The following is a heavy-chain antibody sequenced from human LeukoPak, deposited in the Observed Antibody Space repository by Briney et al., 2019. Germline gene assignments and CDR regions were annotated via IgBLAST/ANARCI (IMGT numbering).Heavy chain of an antibody. D-gene: IGHD2-15*01. CDR3: ARGRGLRGYCSGGSCPPPALYYYYMDV. V-gene: IGHV4-34*01. CDR1: GGSFSGYY. J-gene: IGHJ6*03. CDR2: INHSGST. Sequence: SETLSLTCAVYGGSFSGYYWSWIRQPPGKGLEWIGEINHSGSTNYNPSLKSRVTISVDTSKNQFSLKLSSVTAADTAVYYCARGRGLRGYCSGGSCPPPALYYYYMDVWGKGTTVTVSS.